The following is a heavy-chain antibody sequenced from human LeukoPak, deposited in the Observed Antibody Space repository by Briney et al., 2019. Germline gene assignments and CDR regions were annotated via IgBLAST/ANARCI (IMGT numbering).Heavy chain of an antibody. D-gene: IGHD3-16*01. Sequence: PGGSLRLSCAASGFAFSSYAMHWVRQAPGKGLEWVAVISYDGSKKYYADSVKGRFTISRDNAKNSLYLQMNSLRAEDTAVYYCARDQQGRGNYWGQGTLVTVSS. CDR2: ISYDGSKK. CDR1: GFAFSSYA. V-gene: IGHV3-30*04. J-gene: IGHJ4*02. CDR3: ARDQQGRGNY.